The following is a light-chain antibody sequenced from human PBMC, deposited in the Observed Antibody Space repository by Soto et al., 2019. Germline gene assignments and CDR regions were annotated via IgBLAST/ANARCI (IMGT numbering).Light chain of an antibody. CDR1: QNIRSW. Sequence: DIQMTQSPSILSASVGDRVLITCRASQNIRSWLAWYQQKPGKAPKLLIYTASTLQSGVPSRFSGSGSGTEFTLTTSSLQPDDFATYFCQQYNSYSYTFGQGTKLEIK. V-gene: IGKV1-5*03. CDR2: TAS. J-gene: IGKJ2*01. CDR3: QQYNSYSYT.